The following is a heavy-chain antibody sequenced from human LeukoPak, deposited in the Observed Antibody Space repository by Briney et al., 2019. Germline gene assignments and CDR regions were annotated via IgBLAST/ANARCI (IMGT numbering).Heavy chain of an antibody. J-gene: IGHJ4*02. CDR1: GFTFRNYA. CDR3: AKDLNSNPYYFDY. Sequence: GGSLRLSCAASGFTFRNYAMSWVRQAPGKGLDWVSGISGSGGSTYNADSVKGRFTISRDNSKNTLYLQMNSLRAEDTAVYYCAKDLNSNPYYFDYWGQGTLVTVSS. CDR2: ISGSGGST. V-gene: IGHV3-23*01. D-gene: IGHD4-11*01.